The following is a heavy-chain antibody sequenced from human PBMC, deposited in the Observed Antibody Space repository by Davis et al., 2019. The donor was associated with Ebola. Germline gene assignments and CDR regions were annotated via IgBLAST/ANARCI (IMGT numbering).Heavy chain of an antibody. CDR1: GGSINSGDYY. D-gene: IGHD2-21*01. J-gene: IGHJ4*02. CDR2: IYYSGST. CDR3: AREGYRGGGFDY. Sequence: PSETLSLTCTVSGGSINSGDYYWSWIRQAPGKGLEWIGYIYYSGSTYYNPSLKSRVSISVDTSKNQFSLRLNSVTAADTAIYYCAREGYRGGGFDYWGQGTLVPVSS. V-gene: IGHV4-30-4*08.